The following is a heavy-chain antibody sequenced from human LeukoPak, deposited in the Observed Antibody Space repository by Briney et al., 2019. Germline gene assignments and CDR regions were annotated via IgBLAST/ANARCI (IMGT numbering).Heavy chain of an antibody. CDR1: AFTFSSYW. CDR3: ARLYDSNRNHSGYGY. CDR2: IDQDGNEK. J-gene: IGHJ4*02. D-gene: IGHD5-12*01. V-gene: IGHV3-7*02. Sequence: PGGSLRLSCAASAFTFSSYWMSWVRQAPGKGLEWVANIDQDGNEKYYVDSAKGRFTISRDNAKNSLFMQMSSLRVEDTAVYYCARLYDSNRNHSGYGYWGRGTLVTVSS.